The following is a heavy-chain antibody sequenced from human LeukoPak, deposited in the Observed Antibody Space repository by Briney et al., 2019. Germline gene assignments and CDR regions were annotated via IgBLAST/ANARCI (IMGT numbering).Heavy chain of an antibody. CDR2: IYYSGST. V-gene: IGHV4-59*12. CDR3: ARDGSSSWYYFDY. Sequence: SETLSLTCTVSGGSISSYYWSWIRQPPGKGLEWIGYIYYSGSTNYNPSLKSRVTMSVDTSKNQLSLKLSSVTAADTAVYYCARDGSSSWYYFDYWGQGTLVTVSS. CDR1: GGSISSYY. J-gene: IGHJ4*02. D-gene: IGHD6-13*01.